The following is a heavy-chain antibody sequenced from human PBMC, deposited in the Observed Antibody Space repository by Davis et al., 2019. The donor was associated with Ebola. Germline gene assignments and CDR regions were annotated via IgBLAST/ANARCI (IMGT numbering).Heavy chain of an antibody. Sequence: SVKVSCKASGGTFSSYAISWVRQAPGQGLEWMGGIIPIFGTANYAQKFQGRVTMTRNTSISTAYMELSSLRSEDTAVYYCAREVPYGMDVWGQGTTVTVSS. V-gene: IGHV1-69*05. CDR2: IIPIFGTA. CDR3: AREVPYGMDV. CDR1: GGTFSSYA. J-gene: IGHJ6*02.